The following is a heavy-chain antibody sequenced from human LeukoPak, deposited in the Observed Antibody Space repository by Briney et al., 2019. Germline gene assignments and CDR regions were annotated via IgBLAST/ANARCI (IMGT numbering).Heavy chain of an antibody. Sequence: SQTLSLTCTVSGYSISSGYYWGWIRQPPGKGLEWIGNIYHSGSTYYNPSLKRRVTISVDTSKNQFSLKLSSVTAADTAVYYCARQTGSGLFILPGGQGTLVTVSS. D-gene: IGHD3/OR15-3a*01. CDR1: GYSISSGYY. J-gene: IGHJ4*02. CDR2: IYHSGST. V-gene: IGHV4-38-2*02. CDR3: ARQTGSGLFILP.